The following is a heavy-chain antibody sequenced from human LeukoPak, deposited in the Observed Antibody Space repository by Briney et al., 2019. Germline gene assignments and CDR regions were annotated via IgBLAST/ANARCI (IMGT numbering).Heavy chain of an antibody. CDR2: INHSGST. CDR1: GGSFSGYY. D-gene: IGHD1-26*01. V-gene: IGHV4-34*01. J-gene: IGHJ4*02. CDR3: ARRVGATNRDY. Sequence: PSETLSLTCAVYGGSFSGYYWSWIRQPPGKGLEWIGEINHSGSTNYNPSLKSRVTISVDTSKNQFSLKLSSVTAADTAVYYCARRVGATNRDYWGQGTLVTVSS.